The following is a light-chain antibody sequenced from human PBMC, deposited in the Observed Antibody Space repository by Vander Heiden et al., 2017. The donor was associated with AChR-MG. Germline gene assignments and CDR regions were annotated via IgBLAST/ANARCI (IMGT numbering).Light chain of an antibody. J-gene: IGKJ5*01. Sequence: EIVLTQSPATLSLSPGERATLSCRASQSVSNYIAWYQQKPGQAPRLLIYDASDTVTGVPARVRGSGSGTDFTLTISSLEPEDFAVYYCQHRSNWPSTFGQGTRLEIK. CDR1: QSVSNY. CDR2: DAS. V-gene: IGKV3-11*01. CDR3: QHRSNWPST.